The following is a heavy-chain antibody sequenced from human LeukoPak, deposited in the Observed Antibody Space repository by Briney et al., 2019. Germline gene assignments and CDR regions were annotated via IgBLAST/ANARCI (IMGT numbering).Heavy chain of an antibody. CDR3: ARNSTGYWYLDL. Sequence: GGSLRLSCAVSGFTVSSNHMSWVRQAPGKGLEWVSVFYSSGDTHYADSVKGRFTISRDNSKDTLYLQMNSLRAEDTAVYYCARNSTGYWYLDLWGRGTLVSVSS. V-gene: IGHV3-53*01. D-gene: IGHD6-13*01. J-gene: IGHJ2*01. CDR1: GFTVSSNH. CDR2: FYSSGDT.